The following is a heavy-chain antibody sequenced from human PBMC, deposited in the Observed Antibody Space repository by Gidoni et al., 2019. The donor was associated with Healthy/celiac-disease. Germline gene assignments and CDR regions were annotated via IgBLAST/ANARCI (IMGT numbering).Heavy chain of an antibody. CDR1: GYTFTSYG. CDR2: ISAYNGNT. V-gene: IGHV1-18*01. D-gene: IGHD2-15*01. Sequence: QVQLVQSGAEVKKPGASVKVSCKASGYTFTSYGISWVRQAPGQGLEWMGWISAYNGNTTYAQKLQGRVTMTTDTSTSTAYMELRSLRSDDTAVYYCARSYCSGGSCYSRFQHWGQGTLVTVSS. J-gene: IGHJ1*01. CDR3: ARSYCSGGSCYSRFQH.